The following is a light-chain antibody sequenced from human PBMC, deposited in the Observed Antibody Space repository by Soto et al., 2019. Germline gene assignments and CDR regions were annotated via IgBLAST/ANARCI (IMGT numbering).Light chain of an antibody. CDR1: ETISRY. CDR3: QHNGRS. CDR2: AAS. J-gene: IGKJ5*01. V-gene: IGKV1-39*01. Sequence: DIQMTQSPSSLSASIGERVIITCRASETISRYLNWYQSKPGKAPRLLISAASSLQSGVPSRFSGSYSGTDFTLIINRLDPEDSAVYYCQHNGRSFGQGTRLEVK.